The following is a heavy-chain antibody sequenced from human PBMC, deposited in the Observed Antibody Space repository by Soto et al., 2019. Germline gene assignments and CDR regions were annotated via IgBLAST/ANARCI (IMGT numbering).Heavy chain of an antibody. CDR2: VDHRGST. Sequence: QVHLQQRGAGLLKPSETLSLNCVVSGESFSGYYWSWIRQTPGMGLEWIGEVDHRGSTTYNPSLKNRASISIDSYKNLFSLELTSVTAADTALYFCARYEYGNSLYGVDVWGQGPRVTVSS. D-gene: IGHD1-7*01. CDR3: ARYEYGNSLYGVDV. CDR1: GESFSGYY. J-gene: IGHJ6*02. V-gene: IGHV4-34*02.